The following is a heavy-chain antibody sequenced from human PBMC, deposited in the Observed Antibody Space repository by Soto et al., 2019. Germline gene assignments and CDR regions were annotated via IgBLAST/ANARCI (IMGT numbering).Heavy chain of an antibody. CDR2: ISAYNGNT. D-gene: IGHD4-17*01. Sequence: QVQLVQSGAEVKKPGASVKVSCKASGYTFTSYGISWVRQAPGQGLEWMGWISAYNGNTNYAQKLQGRVTMPTYTSTSTGYMELRSLRSDDTAVYYCARDPTTTVTTIGWSSLVNYLDYWGQGTLVTVSS. CDR3: ARDPTTTVTTIGWSSLVNYLDY. V-gene: IGHV1-18*01. J-gene: IGHJ4*02. CDR1: GYTFTSYG.